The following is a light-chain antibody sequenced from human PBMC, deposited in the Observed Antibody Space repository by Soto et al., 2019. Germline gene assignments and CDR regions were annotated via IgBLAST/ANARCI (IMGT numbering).Light chain of an antibody. CDR1: SSDIGGYDY. CDR3: SSYAGSNNLV. Sequence: QSALTQPPSASGSPGQSVTISCTGTSSDIGGYDYVSWYQQHPGKAPKLIIYEVNKRPSGVPDRFSGSKSGNTASLIVSGLQAEDEADYYCSSYAGSNNLVFAGGTKVT. J-gene: IGLJ3*02. V-gene: IGLV2-8*01. CDR2: EVN.